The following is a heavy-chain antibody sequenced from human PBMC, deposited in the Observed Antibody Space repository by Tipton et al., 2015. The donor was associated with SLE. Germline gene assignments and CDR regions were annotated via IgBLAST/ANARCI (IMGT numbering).Heavy chain of an antibody. Sequence: LRLSCTVSGGSISSGSYYWSWIRQPAGKGLEWIGHIYTSGNTNYNPSLKSRVTISVDTSKNQFSLKLSSVTAADTAVYYCARWGMTAIWAFDLWGLGTMVTVSS. D-gene: IGHD2-21*02. CDR1: GGSISSGSYY. V-gene: IGHV4-61*09. CDR3: ARWGMTAIWAFDL. CDR2: IYTSGNT. J-gene: IGHJ3*01.